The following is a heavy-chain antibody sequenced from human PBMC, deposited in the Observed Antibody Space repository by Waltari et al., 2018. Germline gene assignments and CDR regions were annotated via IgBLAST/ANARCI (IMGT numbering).Heavy chain of an antibody. D-gene: IGHD3-10*01. V-gene: IGHV1-69-2*01. CDR3: APLPGGSGQTFDY. Sequence: EVDLVQSGAEVKKHGATVKIYCKASGYTFMAYFMHWVQQAPGKGLEWMGRIDPEDGETVYSEKFQGRVTITADTSTDTAYMELSSLTSGDTAVYYCAPLPGGSGQTFDYWGQGTLVTVSS. CDR2: IDPEDGET. J-gene: IGHJ4*02. CDR1: GYTFMAYF.